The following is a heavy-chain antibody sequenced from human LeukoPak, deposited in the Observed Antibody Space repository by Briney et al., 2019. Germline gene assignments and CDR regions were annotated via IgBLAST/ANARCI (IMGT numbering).Heavy chain of an antibody. J-gene: IGHJ4*02. CDR3: AKSRGGGCDSDFGY. D-gene: IGHD2-15*01. CDR2: ISDSGGST. V-gene: IGHV3-23*01. CDR1: GCNCSSYD. Sequence: GGSLRHTCAASGCNCSSYDMSWVGQPTGKELEWVSAISDSGGSTYYADSERRRFTISRDNTKNTLLLQMNSLRAEATAVYYSAKSRGGGCDSDFGYWGQGTLVTVSS.